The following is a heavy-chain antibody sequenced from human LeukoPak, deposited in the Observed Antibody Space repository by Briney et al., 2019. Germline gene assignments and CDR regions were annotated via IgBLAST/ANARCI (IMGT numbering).Heavy chain of an antibody. V-gene: IGHV1-69*06. CDR3: ARDRYCSSTSCYAFDY. CDR2: IIPIFGTA. Sequence: SVKVSCKASGGTFSSYAISWVRQAPGQGLEWMGGIIPIFGTANYAQKFQGRVTITADKSTSTAYVELSSLRSEDTAVYYCARDRYCSSTSCYAFDYWGQGTLVTVSS. D-gene: IGHD2-2*01. CDR1: GGTFSSYA. J-gene: IGHJ4*02.